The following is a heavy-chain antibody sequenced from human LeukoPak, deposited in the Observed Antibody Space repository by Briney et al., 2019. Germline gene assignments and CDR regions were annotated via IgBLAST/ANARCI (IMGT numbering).Heavy chain of an antibody. V-gene: IGHV3-30*04. Sequence: GGSLRLSCAASKFTFSSYTMHWVRQAPGKGLDWVAVISYDGRNKYYGDSVKGRFTISRDNFKNTLYLQMNSLRPEDTAIYYCARESRDTAMATDYWGQGTLVTVSS. J-gene: IGHJ4*02. CDR1: KFTFSSYT. D-gene: IGHD5-18*01. CDR2: ISYDGRNK. CDR3: ARESRDTAMATDY.